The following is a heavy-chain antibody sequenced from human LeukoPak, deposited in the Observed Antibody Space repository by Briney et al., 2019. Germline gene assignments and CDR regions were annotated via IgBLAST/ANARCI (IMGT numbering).Heavy chain of an antibody. CDR2: ISWNSGSI. CDR1: GFTFDDYA. V-gene: IGHV3-9*01. Sequence: GGSLRLSCAASGFTFDDYAMHWVRQAPGKGLEWVSGISWNSGSIGYADSVKGRFTISRDNAKNSLYLQMNSLRAEDTALYYCAKDKNYYGSGSYDYWGQGTLVTVSS. D-gene: IGHD3-10*01. J-gene: IGHJ4*02. CDR3: AKDKNYYGSGSYDY.